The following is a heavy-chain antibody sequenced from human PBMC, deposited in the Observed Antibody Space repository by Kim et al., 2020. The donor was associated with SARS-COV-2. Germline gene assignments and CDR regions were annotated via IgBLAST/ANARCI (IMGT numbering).Heavy chain of an antibody. D-gene: IGHD3-22*01. Sequence: YSQKFEGRVTRTRDTSISTAYLELSSLRPDDTAVYYCARDATPLTTEFDYWGQGTLVSVS. V-gene: IGHV1-2*02. J-gene: IGHJ4*02. CDR3: ARDATPLTTEFDY.